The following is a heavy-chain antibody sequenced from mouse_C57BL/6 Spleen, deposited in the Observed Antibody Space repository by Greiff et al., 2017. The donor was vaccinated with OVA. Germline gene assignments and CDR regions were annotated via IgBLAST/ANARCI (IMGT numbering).Heavy chain of an antibody. Sequence: QFQLQQSGPGLVQPSQSLSITCTVSGFSLTSYGVHWVRQSPGKGLEWLGVIWRGGSTDYNAAFMSRLSITKDNSKSQVFFKMNSLQADDTAIYYCAKDGSSLFYAMDYWGQGTSVTVSS. CDR1: GFSLTSYG. D-gene: IGHD1-1*01. CDR3: AKDGSSLFYAMDY. CDR2: IWRGGST. V-gene: IGHV2-5*01. J-gene: IGHJ4*01.